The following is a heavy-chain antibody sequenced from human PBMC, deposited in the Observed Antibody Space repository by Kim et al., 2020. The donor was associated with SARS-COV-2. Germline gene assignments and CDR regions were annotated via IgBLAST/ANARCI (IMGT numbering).Heavy chain of an antibody. Sequence: SADSVKGRFTISRDNSKNTLYLQMNSLRAEDTAVYYCAKPEEWLYYGMDVWGQGTTVTVSS. D-gene: IGHD3-3*01. J-gene: IGHJ6*02. CDR3: AKPEEWLYYGMDV. V-gene: IGHV3-23*01.